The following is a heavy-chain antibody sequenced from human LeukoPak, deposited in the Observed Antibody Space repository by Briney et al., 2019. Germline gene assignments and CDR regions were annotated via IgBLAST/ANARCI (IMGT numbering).Heavy chain of an antibody. Sequence: GESLKISFKGSGYRFTSYWIGWVRQMPGKGLEWVGLIYPGDSETRYSPSFQGQVTISADKSISTAYLQWSSLKASDTAMYYCARPSGTEMVTYWYFDLWGRGTLVTVSS. CDR2: IYPGDSET. D-gene: IGHD5-24*01. CDR3: ARPSGTEMVTYWYFDL. CDR1: GYRFTSYW. J-gene: IGHJ2*01. V-gene: IGHV5-51*01.